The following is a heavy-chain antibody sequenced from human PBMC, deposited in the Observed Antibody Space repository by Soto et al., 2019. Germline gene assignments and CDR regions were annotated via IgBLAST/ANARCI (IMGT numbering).Heavy chain of an antibody. CDR2: IYWDDDE. Sequence: QITLKESSPTLVKPTQTLTLTCTFSGFSLSASDVGVGWIRQPPGKALEWLALIYWDDDERYSPSLRSRLTITKDTAKNQVVLTMTNMDPVDTATYYCAHASGAGNSAYFDYWGQGSLVTVSS. CDR3: AHASGAGNSAYFDY. CDR1: GFSLSASDVG. D-gene: IGHD6-13*01. J-gene: IGHJ4*02. V-gene: IGHV2-5*02.